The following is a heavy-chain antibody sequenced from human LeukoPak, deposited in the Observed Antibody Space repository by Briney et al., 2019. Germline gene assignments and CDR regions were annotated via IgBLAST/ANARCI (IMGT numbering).Heavy chain of an antibody. CDR1: GGSISSYY. CDR3: ATYSSSWSYFDY. CDR2: IYYSGST. V-gene: IGHV4-59*12. Sequence: SETLSLTCTVSGGSISSYYWSWIRQPPGKGLEWIGYIYYSGSTYYNPSLKSRVTISVDRSKNQFSLKLSSVTAADTAVYYCATYSSSWSYFDYWGQGTLVTVSS. J-gene: IGHJ4*02. D-gene: IGHD6-13*01.